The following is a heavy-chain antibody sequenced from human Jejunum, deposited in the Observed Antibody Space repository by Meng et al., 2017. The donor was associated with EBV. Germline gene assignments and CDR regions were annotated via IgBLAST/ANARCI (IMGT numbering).Heavy chain of an antibody. J-gene: IGHJ4*02. CDR2: VIPIFATA. CDR1: GGTFSNYA. D-gene: IGHD3-16*02. V-gene: IGHV1-69*06. Sequence: QGQLVQSGAEVKKPGSSVKVSWKASGGTFSNYAFSWVRQAPGQGLEWMGGVIPIFATANYAQRFQGRVTITADKSTSTAYMELRSLRSEDTAVYYCARSSGGVVADYFDYWGQGTLVTVSS. CDR3: ARSSGGVVADYFDY.